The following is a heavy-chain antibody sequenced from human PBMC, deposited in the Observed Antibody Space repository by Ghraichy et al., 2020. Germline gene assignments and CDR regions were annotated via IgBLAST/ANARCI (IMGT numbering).Heavy chain of an antibody. Sequence: SETLSLTCTVSGGSISSGGYYWSWIRQHPGKGLEWIGYIYYSGSTYYNPSRKSRVTISVATSKNQFSLKLSPVTAADTAGYYWARDSSGFFVAFDIWGQGTMVTVSS. CDR1: GGSISSGGYY. CDR3: ARDSSGFFVAFDI. D-gene: IGHD3-22*01. J-gene: IGHJ3*02. CDR2: IYYSGST. V-gene: IGHV4-31*03.